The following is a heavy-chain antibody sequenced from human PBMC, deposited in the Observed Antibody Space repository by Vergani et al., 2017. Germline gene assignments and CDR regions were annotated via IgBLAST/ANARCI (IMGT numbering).Heavy chain of an antibody. CDR2: ISSSSSYI. Sequence: EVQLVESGGGLVKRGGSLRLSCAASGFTFSSYSMNWVRQAPGKGLEWVSSISSSSSYIHYSDSLKGRFTISSDNAKSSLYLQMNSLRAEDTGVYYCARYRYYLGSGSYPYFYYYGLDVWGQGTAVTVSS. J-gene: IGHJ6*02. V-gene: IGHV3-21*01. CDR3: ARYRYYLGSGSYPYFYYYGLDV. D-gene: IGHD3-10*01. CDR1: GFTFSSYS.